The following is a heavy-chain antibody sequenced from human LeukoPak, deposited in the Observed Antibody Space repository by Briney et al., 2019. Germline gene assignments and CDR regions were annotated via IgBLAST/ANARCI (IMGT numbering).Heavy chain of an antibody. CDR3: ASAYSSGWYGSLDY. D-gene: IGHD6-19*01. Sequence: SETLSLTCAVYGGSFSGYYWSWIRQPPGKGLEWIGEISHSGSTNYNPSLTSRVTISVDTSKNQFSLKLSSVTPADTAVYYGASAYSSGWYGSLDYWGQGTLVTVSS. J-gene: IGHJ4*02. CDR2: ISHSGST. CDR1: GGSFSGYY. V-gene: IGHV4-34*01.